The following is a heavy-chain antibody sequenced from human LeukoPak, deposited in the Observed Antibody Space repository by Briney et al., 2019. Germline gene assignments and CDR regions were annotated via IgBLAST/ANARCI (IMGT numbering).Heavy chain of an antibody. J-gene: IGHJ4*02. CDR1: GFTFSSYA. V-gene: IGHV3-30*01. CDR2: ISYDGSNK. D-gene: IGHD1-26*01. CDR3: ARGWEWKLQGGGFVNY. Sequence: PGGSLRLSCAASGFTFSSYAMHWVRQAPGKGLEWVAVISYDGSNKYYADSVKGRFTISRDNSKNTLYLQMNSLRAEDTAVYYCARGWEWKLQGGGFVNYWGQGTLVTVSS.